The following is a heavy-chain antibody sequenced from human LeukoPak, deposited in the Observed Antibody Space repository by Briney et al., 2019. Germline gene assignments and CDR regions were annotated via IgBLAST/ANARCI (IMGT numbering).Heavy chain of an antibody. V-gene: IGHV4-39*01. D-gene: IGHD6-13*01. CDR2: IYSSGST. CDR1: GGSISSSSYY. CDR3: ASEGGVAYSSSWYTYNWFDP. Sequence: PSETLSLTCTVSGGSISSSSYYWGWIRQPPGKGLEWIGSIYSSGSTYYNPSLKSRVTISVDTSKNQFSLKLSSVTAADTAVYYCASEGGVAYSSSWYTYNWFDPWGQGTLVTVSS. J-gene: IGHJ5*02.